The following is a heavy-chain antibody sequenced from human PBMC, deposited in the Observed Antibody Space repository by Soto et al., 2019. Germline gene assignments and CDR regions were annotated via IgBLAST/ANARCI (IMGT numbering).Heavy chain of an antibody. V-gene: IGHV3-23*01. CDR2: ISGSGGST. J-gene: IGHJ3*02. D-gene: IGHD2-8*01. Sequence: GGSLRLSCAASGFTFSSYAMSWVRQAPGKGLEWVSAISGSGGSTYYADSVKGRFTISRDNSKNTLYLQMNSLRAEDTAVYYCAMPDVLIVYAINAFDIWGQGTMVTVSS. CDR3: AMPDVLIVYAINAFDI. CDR1: GFTFSSYA.